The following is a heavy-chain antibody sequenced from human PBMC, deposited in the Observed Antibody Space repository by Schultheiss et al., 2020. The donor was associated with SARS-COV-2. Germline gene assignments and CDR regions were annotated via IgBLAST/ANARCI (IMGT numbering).Heavy chain of an antibody. CDR3: SRDPNGDYYGQLSFDY. CDR1: GYNFTSYG. J-gene: IGHJ4*01. Sequence: ASVKVFCKASGYNFTSYGISWVRQDPGQGREWMGWISAYNGNTKYAQKLQGRVTMTTDTSTSTAYMELRSVRTDDTAVYYSSRDPNGDYYGQLSFDYLGHGTPVTVSS. V-gene: IGHV1-18*01. D-gene: IGHD1-26*01. CDR2: ISAYNGNT.